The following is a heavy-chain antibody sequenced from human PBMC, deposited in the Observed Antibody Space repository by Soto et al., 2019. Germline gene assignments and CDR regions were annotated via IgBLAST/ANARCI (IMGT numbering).Heavy chain of an antibody. J-gene: IGHJ6*02. CDR2: ISTYNGNT. CDR3: ARENSYAMYV. Sequence: GASVKVSCKPSGYIFTNYGISWVRQAPGQGLEWMGWISTYNGNTNYAQKLQGRFTMTRDTSTSTAYMEMRSLRSDDTAVYYCARENSYAMYVWSHGTTVTVSS. V-gene: IGHV1-18*01. CDR1: GYIFTNYG.